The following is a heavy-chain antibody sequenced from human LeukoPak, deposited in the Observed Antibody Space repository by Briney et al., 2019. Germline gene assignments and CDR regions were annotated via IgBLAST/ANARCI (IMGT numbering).Heavy chain of an antibody. D-gene: IGHD2-15*01. J-gene: IGHJ4*02. CDR1: GGTYSSYA. Sequence: GASVKVSCKASGGTYSSYAISWVRQAPGQGLEWMGGILPIFGTANYAQKLQGRVKITTDESTSTAYMELSSLRSEDTAVYYCARVVRGAYCSGGSCYFDYWGQGTLVTVSS. CDR2: ILPIFGTA. V-gene: IGHV1-69*05. CDR3: ARVVRGAYCSGGSCYFDY.